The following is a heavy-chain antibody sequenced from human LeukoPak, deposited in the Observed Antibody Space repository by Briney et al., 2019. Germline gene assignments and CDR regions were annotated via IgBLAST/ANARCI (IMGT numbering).Heavy chain of an antibody. CDR2: INHSGST. CDR1: GGSFSGYY. D-gene: IGHD3-3*01. CDR3: ARGQTRLGVLRFLESAPHGAFDI. Sequence: SETLSLTCAVYGGSFSGYYWSWIRQPPGKGLEWIGEINHSGSTNYNPSLKSRVTISVDTSKNQFSLKLSSVTAADTAVYYCARGQTRLGVLRFLESAPHGAFDIWGQGTMVTVSS. V-gene: IGHV4-34*01. J-gene: IGHJ3*02.